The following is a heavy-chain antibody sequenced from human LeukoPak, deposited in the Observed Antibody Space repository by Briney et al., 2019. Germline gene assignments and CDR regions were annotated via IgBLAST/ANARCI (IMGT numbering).Heavy chain of an antibody. D-gene: IGHD6-19*01. CDR2: IYYSEST. CDR1: GGSINSYY. J-gene: IGHJ6*02. V-gene: IGHV4-59*01. CDR3: ARVGAVAGTTADYYYYYGMDV. Sequence: PSETLSLTCTVSGGSINSYYWSWIRQPPGQELEWIGYIYYSESTNYNPSLKSRVTISVDTSKNQFSLKLSSVTAADTAVYYCARVGAVAGTTADYYYYYGMDVWGQGTTVTVSS.